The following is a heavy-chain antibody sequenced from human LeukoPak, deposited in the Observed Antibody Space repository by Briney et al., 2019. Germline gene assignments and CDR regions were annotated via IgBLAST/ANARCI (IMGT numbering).Heavy chain of an antibody. J-gene: IGHJ4*02. CDR2: ISSSGSTI. Sequence: GGSLRLSCAASGFTFSSYSMNWVRQAPGKGLEWVSYISSSGSTIYYADSVKGRFTISRDNAKNSLYLQMNNLRAEDTAVYYCARSGSGWGFDYWGQGTLVTVSS. V-gene: IGHV3-48*04. CDR3: ARSGSGWGFDY. CDR1: GFTFSSYS. D-gene: IGHD6-19*01.